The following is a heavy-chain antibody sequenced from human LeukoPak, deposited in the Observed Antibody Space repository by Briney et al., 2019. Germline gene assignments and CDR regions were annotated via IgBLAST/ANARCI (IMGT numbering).Heavy chain of an antibody. CDR3: AKDIFWSGLNAFDI. CDR2: ISWNSGSI. V-gene: IGHV3-9*03. CDR1: AFTFNNYW. Sequence: GGSLRLSCVASAFTFNNYWMHWVRQAPGKGLEWVSGISWNSGSIGYADSVKGRFTISRDNAKNSLYLQMNSLRAEDMALYYCAKDIFWSGLNAFDIWGQGTMVTVSS. D-gene: IGHD3-3*01. J-gene: IGHJ3*02.